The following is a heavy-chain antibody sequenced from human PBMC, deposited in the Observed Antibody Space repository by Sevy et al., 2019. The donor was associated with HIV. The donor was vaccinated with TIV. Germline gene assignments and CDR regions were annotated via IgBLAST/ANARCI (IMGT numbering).Heavy chain of an antibody. D-gene: IGHD3-16*01. Sequence: GGSLRLSCAASGFTFSSYWMSWVRQAPGKGLEWVANIKQDGSEKYYVDSVKGRFTISRDNAKNSLYLQMNSLRAEDTAVYYCARDGGETTHPYYSMDVWGQGTTVTVSS. CDR3: ARDGGETTHPYYSMDV. CDR1: GFTFSSYW. V-gene: IGHV3-7*01. J-gene: IGHJ6*02. CDR2: IKQDGSEK.